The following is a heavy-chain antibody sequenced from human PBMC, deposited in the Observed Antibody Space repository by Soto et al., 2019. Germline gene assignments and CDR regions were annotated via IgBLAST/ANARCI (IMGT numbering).Heavy chain of an antibody. CDR3: ARDRGYDAHDYYYNAMDV. J-gene: IGHJ6*02. CDR1: GFTFRSYT. CDR2: IRGFSPYT. D-gene: IGHD2-15*01. V-gene: IGHV3-21*01. Sequence: EVQLVESGGGLVKPGGSLRLSCVASGFTFRSYTRNWVRQAPGKGLEWVSAIRGFSPYTFYADSLKGRFTISRDNAKNSLYLQMNSLRAEDTAVYYCARDRGYDAHDYYYNAMDVWGQGTTVTVSS.